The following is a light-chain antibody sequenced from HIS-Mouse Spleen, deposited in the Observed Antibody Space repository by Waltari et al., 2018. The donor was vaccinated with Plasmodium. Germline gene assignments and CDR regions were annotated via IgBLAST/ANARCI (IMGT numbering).Light chain of an antibody. V-gene: IGLV2-23*01. Sequence: QSALTQPASVSGSPGQSITISCTGTSSYVWCYNLVSWYQQHPGQAPKLRSYEGSKRPSGVCNRFSGSKSGNTASLTSSGLQAEDEADYYCWSYAGSSTWVFGGGTKLTVL. CDR3: WSYAGSSTWV. J-gene: IGLJ3*02. CDR2: EGS. CDR1: SSYVWCYNL.